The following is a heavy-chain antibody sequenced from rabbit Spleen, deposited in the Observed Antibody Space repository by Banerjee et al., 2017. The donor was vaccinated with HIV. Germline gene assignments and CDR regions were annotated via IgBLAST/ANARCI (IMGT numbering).Heavy chain of an antibody. J-gene: IGHJ4*01. Sequence: QEQLVESGGGLVQPGGSPKLSCKASGFDFSSYGVSWVRQAPGKGLEWIGYIDPIFGGTYYPTWVKGRFTISSHNAQNTLYLQLNSLTVADTATYCCGRGSGWGFGYFKLWGPGTLVTVS. D-gene: IGHD4-1*01. CDR3: GRGSGWGFGYFKL. V-gene: IGHV1S47*01. CDR1: GFDFSSYG. CDR2: IDPIFGGT.